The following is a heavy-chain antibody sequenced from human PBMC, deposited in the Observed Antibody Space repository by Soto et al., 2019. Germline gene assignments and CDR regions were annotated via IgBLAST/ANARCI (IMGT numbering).Heavy chain of an antibody. CDR2: ISSSSSYI. J-gene: IGHJ4*02. CDR1: GFTFSSYS. CDR3: ARELGYCSGGSCSPDY. D-gene: IGHD2-15*01. Sequence: GGPLRLSCAASGFTFSSYSMNWVRQAPGKRLEWVSSISSSSSYIYYADSVKGRFTISRDNAENSLYLQMNSLRAEDTAMYYCARELGYCSGGSCSPDYWGQGTLVTVAS. V-gene: IGHV3-21*01.